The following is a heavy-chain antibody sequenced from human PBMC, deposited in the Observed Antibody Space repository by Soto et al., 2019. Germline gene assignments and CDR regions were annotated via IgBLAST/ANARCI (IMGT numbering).Heavy chain of an antibody. Sequence: EVQLLESGGGLVQPGGSLRLSCAASGFTFSSYAMSWVRQAPGKGLEGVSAISGSGGSTYYADSVKGRFTISRDNSKNTLYLQMNSLRAEDTAVYYCAKCMWLVFGLTELRHWGQGTLVPVSS. CDR1: GFTFSSYA. CDR2: ISGSGGST. J-gene: IGHJ4*02. CDR3: AKCMWLVFGLTELRH. V-gene: IGHV3-23*01. D-gene: IGHD6-19*01.